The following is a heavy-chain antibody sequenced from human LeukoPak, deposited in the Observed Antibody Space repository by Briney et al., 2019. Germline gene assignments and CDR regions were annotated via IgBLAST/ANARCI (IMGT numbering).Heavy chain of an antibody. D-gene: IGHD6-19*01. CDR1: GGSISSSSYY. CDR3: ARQSRYSSGWYGPGFDY. J-gene: IGHJ4*02. V-gene: IGHV4-39*01. CDR2: IYYSGST. Sequence: SETLSLTCTVSGGSISSSSYYWGWIRQPPGKGLEWIESIYYSGSTYYNPSLKSRVTISVDTSKNQFSLKLSSVTAADTAVYYCARQSRYSSGWYGPGFDYWGQGTLVTVSS.